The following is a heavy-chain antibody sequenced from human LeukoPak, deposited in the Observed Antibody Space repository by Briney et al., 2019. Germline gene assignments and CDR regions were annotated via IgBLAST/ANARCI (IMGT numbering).Heavy chain of an antibody. V-gene: IGHV3-48*02. J-gene: IGHJ4*02. CDR3: ARDTDYSFDY. Sequence: GGSLRLSCAASGFTFSGYSMNWVRQAPGKGLEWVSYISNSAIYYADSLKGRLTISRDNAKNSLYLQMNSLRDEDTAVYYCARDTDYSFDYWGQGSLVTVSS. CDR1: GFTFSGYS. CDR2: ISNSAI. D-gene: IGHD4-11*01.